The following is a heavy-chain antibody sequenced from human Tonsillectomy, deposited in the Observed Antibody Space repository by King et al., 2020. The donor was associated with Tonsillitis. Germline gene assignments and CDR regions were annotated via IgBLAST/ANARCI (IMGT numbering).Heavy chain of an antibody. V-gene: IGHV4-31*02. D-gene: IGHD4-17*01. CDR3: ARSFMTTVSPGFDY. Sequence: QLQESGPGLVKPSQTLSLTCTVSGGSISSGGYYWSWIRQHPGKGLEWIGYIYYSARTYYNPSLKSRVTISVDTSKNQFSLKLSSVTAADTAVYYCARSFMTTVSPGFDYWGQGTLVTVSS. CDR1: GGSISSGGYY. CDR2: IYYSART. J-gene: IGHJ4*02.